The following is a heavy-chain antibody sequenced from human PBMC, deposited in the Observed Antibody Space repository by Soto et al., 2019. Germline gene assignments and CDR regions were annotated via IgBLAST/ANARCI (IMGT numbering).Heavy chain of an antibody. J-gene: IGHJ5*02. D-gene: IGHD4-4*01. CDR3: ARDMVMTTFQWFDP. V-gene: IGHV3-20*01. CDR1: GFTFDDYG. Sequence: EVQLVESGGGVVRPGGSLRLSCAASGFTFDDYGMSWVRQAPRKGLEWVSGINWNGGSTGYADSVKGRFTISRDNAKNSLYLQMNSLRAEDTALYHCARDMVMTTFQWFDPWGQGTLVTVSS. CDR2: INWNGGST.